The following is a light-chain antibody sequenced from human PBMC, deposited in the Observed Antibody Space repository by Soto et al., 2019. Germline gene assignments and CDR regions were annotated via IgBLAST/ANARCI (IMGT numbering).Light chain of an antibody. CDR2: WAP. V-gene: IGKV4-1*01. J-gene: IGKJ1*01. CDR1: QTVLYSSNNKNH. Sequence: DIVMTQSPDSLSVSLGEWATINCKSSQTVLYSSNNKNHLAWYQQRPGQPPKLLFSWAPTRESRVPARYSASGSERDFTLSIGSLQAEDAAVYYCQQYYSTPRTFGQGTKVEIK. CDR3: QQYYSTPRT.